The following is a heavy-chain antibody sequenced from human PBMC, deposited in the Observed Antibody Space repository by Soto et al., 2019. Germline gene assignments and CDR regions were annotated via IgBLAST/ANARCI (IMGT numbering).Heavy chain of an antibody. D-gene: IGHD2-21*02. J-gene: IGHJ6*02. CDR3: ARDLCGYCGADPYQMDV. CDR2: MYNTGSS. CDR1: GGSISSYY. V-gene: IGHV4-59*01. Sequence: LSLTCTVSGGSISSYYWSWIRQRPGKGLEWIGYMYNTGSSIYNPSLKSRVTISVDTSKNQFSLKLNSVTAADTAVYYCARDLCGYCGADPYQMDVWGQGITVNVAS.